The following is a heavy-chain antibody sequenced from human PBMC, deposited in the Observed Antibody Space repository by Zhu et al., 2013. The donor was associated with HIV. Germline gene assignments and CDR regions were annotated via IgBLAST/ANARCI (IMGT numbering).Heavy chain of an antibody. J-gene: IGHJ4*02. V-gene: IGHV1-69*06. CDR2: IIPIFYTA. CDR1: GSTFSSYG. D-gene: IGHD4-17*01. Sequence: QVQLVQSGAEVKKPGSSVKVSCKASGSTFSSYGISWVRQAPGQGLEWMGGIIPIFYTANYAQKFQGRVTITADKSTSTAYMELRSLRSEDTAVYYCARDGYDYGDFFDYWGQGPWSPSPQ. CDR3: ARDGYDYGDFFDY.